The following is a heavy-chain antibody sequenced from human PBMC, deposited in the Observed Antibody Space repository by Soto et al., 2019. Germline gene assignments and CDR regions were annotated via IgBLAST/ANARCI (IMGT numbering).Heavy chain of an antibody. CDR1: GYTFTSYA. CDR2: INAGNGNT. D-gene: IGHD3-10*01. V-gene: IGHV1-3*01. Sequence: ASVKVSCKASGYTFTSYAMHWVRQAPGQRFEWMGWINAGNGNTKYSQKFQGRVTITRDTSASTAYMELSSLRSEDTAVYYCARYYGSGSYSYYYYGMDVWGQGTTVTVS. CDR3: ARYYGSGSYSYYYYGMDV. J-gene: IGHJ6*02.